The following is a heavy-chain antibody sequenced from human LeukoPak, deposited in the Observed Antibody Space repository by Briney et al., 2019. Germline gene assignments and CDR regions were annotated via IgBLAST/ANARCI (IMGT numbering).Heavy chain of an antibody. V-gene: IGHV3-23*01. CDR3: AKDYSSSSLSRWFDP. CDR2: ISGSGGTT. CDR1: GFTFSGYA. D-gene: IGHD6-6*01. Sequence: PGGSLRLSCAASGFTFSGYAMSWVRQAPGKGLEWVSAISGSGGTTYYADSVKGRFTISRDNSKNTLYVQMNSLRAEDTAVYYCAKDYSSSSLSRWFDPWGQGTLVTVSS. J-gene: IGHJ5*02.